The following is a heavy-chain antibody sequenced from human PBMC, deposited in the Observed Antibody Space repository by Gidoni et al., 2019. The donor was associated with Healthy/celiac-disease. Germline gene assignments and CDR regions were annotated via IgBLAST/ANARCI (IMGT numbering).Heavy chain of an antibody. J-gene: IGHJ5*02. CDR2: IIPILDIA. V-gene: IGHV1-69*02. CDR3: ARVLGDYGHFGVGWFDP. Sequence: QVQLVQSGAEVKNPGSSVTVSCKAAAGSFSSDTISWVRQAPGQGLEWMGRIIPILDIANYAQNLQGRVTITAYKSTSTAYMELSSLRSEDTAVYDCARVLGDYGHFGVGWFDPWGQGTLVTVSS. CDR1: AGSFSSDT. D-gene: IGHD4-17*01.